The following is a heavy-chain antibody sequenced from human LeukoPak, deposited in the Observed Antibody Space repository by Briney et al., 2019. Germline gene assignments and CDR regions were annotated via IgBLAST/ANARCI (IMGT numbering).Heavy chain of an antibody. V-gene: IGHV4-59*01. CDR1: GGSFSGYY. Sequence: SETLSLTCSVSGGSFSGYYWSWIRQPPGKGLGWIGYVYYSGSTNYNPSLKSRVTISVDSSKNQFSLKLSSVTAADTAIYYCARQMTTLTTGRTFDIWGQGTMVTVSS. J-gene: IGHJ3*02. CDR3: ARQMTTLTTGRTFDI. CDR2: VYYSGST. D-gene: IGHD4-17*01.